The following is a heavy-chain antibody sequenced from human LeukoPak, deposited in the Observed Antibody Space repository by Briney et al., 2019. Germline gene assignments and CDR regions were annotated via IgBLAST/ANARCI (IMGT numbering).Heavy chain of an antibody. D-gene: IGHD2-2*01. CDR3: ARASYCSSTSCYALYFDY. Sequence: ASVKVSCKASGYTFTSYAMHWVRQAPGQRLEWMGWINAGSGNTKYSQKFQGRVTITRDTSASTAYMELSSLRSEDTAVYYCARASYCSSTSCYALYFDYWGQGTLVTVSS. V-gene: IGHV1-3*01. J-gene: IGHJ4*02. CDR1: GYTFTSYA. CDR2: INAGSGNT.